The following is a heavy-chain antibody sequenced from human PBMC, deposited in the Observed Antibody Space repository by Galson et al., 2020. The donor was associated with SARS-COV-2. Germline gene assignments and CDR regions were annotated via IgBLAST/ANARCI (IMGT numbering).Heavy chain of an antibody. J-gene: IGHJ4*02. CDR3: AKDPSGYCSGGSCSQMDY. CDR2: ISYDGSNK. V-gene: IGHV3-30*18. D-gene: IGHD2-15*01. Sequence: GGSLILSCAASGFTFSSYGMHWVRQAPGKGLEWVAVISYDGSNKYYADSVKGRFTISRDNSKNTLYLQMNSLRAEDTAVYYCAKDPSGYCSGGSCSQMDYWGQGTLVTVSS. CDR1: GFTFSSYG.